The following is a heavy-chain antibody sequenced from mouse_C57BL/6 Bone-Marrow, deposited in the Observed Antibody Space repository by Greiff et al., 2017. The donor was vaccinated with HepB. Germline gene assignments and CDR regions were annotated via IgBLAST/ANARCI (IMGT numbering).Heavy chain of an antibody. V-gene: IGHV14-4*01. CDR1: GFNIKDDY. J-gene: IGHJ3*01. Sequence: EVKLQESGAELVRPGASVKLSCTASGFNIKDDYMHWVKQRPEQGLEWIGWIDPENGDTEYASKFQGKATITADTSSNTAYLQLSSLTSEDTAVYYCTTLSVFLFAYWGQGTLVTVSA. CDR3: TTLSVFLFAY. CDR2: IDPENGDT. D-gene: IGHD6-2*01.